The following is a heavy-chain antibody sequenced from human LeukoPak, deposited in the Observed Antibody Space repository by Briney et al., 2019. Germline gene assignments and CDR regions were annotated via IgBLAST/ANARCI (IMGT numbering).Heavy chain of an antibody. V-gene: IGHV3-48*03. J-gene: IGHJ4*02. D-gene: IGHD6-13*01. CDR2: ISGSGSNI. Sequence: GGSLRLSCAASGFTFSSYEMNWVRQAPGKGLEWVSYISGSGSNIYYADSVKGRFTISRDKAKNSLYLQMNSLRAEDTAVYYCARRQHFDYWGQGTLVTVSS. CDR3: ARRQHFDY. CDR1: GFTFSSYE.